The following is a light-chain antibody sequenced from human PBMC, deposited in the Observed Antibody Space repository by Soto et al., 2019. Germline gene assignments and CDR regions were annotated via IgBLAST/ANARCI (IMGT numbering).Light chain of an antibody. CDR2: GAS. J-gene: IGKJ5*01. CDR1: QSLSSN. V-gene: IGKV3-15*01. Sequence: EIVMTQSPATLSVSPGERATLSCRASQSLSSNLAWYQQKPGQAPRLLIYGASTRATGIPARFSGSGSGTEFTLTISSLQSEDFAVYYCQQYKNWPPAITFGQGTRLEIK. CDR3: QQYKNWPPAIT.